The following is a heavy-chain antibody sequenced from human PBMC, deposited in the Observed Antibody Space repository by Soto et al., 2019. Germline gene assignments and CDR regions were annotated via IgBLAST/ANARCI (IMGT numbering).Heavy chain of an antibody. D-gene: IGHD1-26*01. V-gene: IGHV3-74*01. CDR1: GFTFSSYW. CDR2: INSDGSST. J-gene: IGHJ4*02. CDR3: ARDPISGSYEFDY. Sequence: GGSLRLSCAASGFTFSSYWMHWVRHAPGKGLVWVSRINSDGSSTSYADSVKGRFTISRDNAKNTLYLQMNSLRAEDTAVYYCARDPISGSYEFDYWGQGTLVTVSS.